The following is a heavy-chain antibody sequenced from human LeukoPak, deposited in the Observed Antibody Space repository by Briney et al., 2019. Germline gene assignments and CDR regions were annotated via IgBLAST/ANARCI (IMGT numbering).Heavy chain of an antibody. V-gene: IGHV3-33*08. CDR3: ARGPNYYDSSGYYYTFDY. D-gene: IGHD3-22*01. CDR2: IWYDGSNK. CDR1: GFTFSSYG. Sequence: GGSLRLSCAASGFTFSSYGMHWVRQAPGKGLEWVAVIWYDGSNKYHADSVKGRFTISRDNSKNTLYLQMNSLRAEDTAVYYCARGPNYYDSSGYYYTFDYWGQGTLVTVSS. J-gene: IGHJ4*02.